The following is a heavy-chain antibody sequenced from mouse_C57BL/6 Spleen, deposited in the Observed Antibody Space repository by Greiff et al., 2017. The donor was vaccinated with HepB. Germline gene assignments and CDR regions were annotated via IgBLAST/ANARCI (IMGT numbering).Heavy chain of an antibody. V-gene: IGHV3-6*01. Sequence: EVKLMESGPGLVKPSQSLSLTCSVTGYSITSGYYWNWIRQFPGNKLEWMGYISYDGSNNYNPSLKNRISITRDTSKNQFFLKLNSVTTEDTATYYCARGKTALQGFDYWGQGTTLTVSS. CDR3: ARGKTALQGFDY. CDR2: ISYDGSN. J-gene: IGHJ2*01. D-gene: IGHD3-2*01. CDR1: GYSITSGYY.